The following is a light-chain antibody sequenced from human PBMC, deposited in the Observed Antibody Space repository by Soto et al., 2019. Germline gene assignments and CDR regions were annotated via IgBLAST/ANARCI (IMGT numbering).Light chain of an antibody. CDR2: DAS. CDR3: QQRSNWPPRIT. J-gene: IGKJ5*01. V-gene: IGKV3-11*01. Sequence: EIVLTQSPATLSLSPGERATLSCRASQSVSSYLAWYQQKPGQAPRRLIYDASNRATGIPARFSGSGSGTDFTLTISSLEPEDFAVYYCQQRSNWPPRITFGQGTRLEIK. CDR1: QSVSSY.